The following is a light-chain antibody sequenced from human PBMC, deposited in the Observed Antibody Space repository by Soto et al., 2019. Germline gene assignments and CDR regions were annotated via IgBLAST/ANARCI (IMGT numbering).Light chain of an antibody. CDR1: KSISLW. J-gene: IGKJ1*01. V-gene: IGKV1-5*03. CDR2: KAS. Sequence: DIQMTQTPSTLSASVGDRVTITCRASKSISLWLAWYQQKPGAAPKLIIYKASTLETGVPSRFSGSGYGTEFTLTITNLQPDDFATYYCQQYSDVGTFGQGTQVETK. CDR3: QQYSDVGT.